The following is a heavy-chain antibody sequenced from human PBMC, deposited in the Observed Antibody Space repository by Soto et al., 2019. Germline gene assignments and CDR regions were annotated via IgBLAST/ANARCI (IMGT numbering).Heavy chain of an antibody. D-gene: IGHD2-15*01. CDR3: ARWGCSGSNCNLNQRIYDV. CDR2: IWYDGSNK. V-gene: IGHV3-33*03. Sequence: PGGSLRLSCAASGFIFNEYGMHWVRQAPGKGLEWVAVIWYDGSNKYYADSVKGRFTISRDNSKNTMSLQMNSLRAEDTAVYYCARWGCSGSNCNLNQRIYDVWGHGTLVTVSS. CDR1: GFIFNEYG. J-gene: IGHJ4*01.